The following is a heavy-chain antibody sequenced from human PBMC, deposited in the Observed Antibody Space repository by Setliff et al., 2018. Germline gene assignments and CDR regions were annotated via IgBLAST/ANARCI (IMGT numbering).Heavy chain of an antibody. V-gene: IGHV3-21*06. CDR2: ISPYSDYI. CDR1: TFTLGTYS. J-gene: IGHJ6*03. Sequence: GGSLRLSCAASTFTLGTYSMHWVRQALGKGLAWVSSISPYSDYIYYADSVKGRFTISRDNAKNSLYLQMNSLGAEDTAVYYCAKGGRGYSGWRPRHYYYMDVWGKGTTVTVSS. D-gene: IGHD5-12*01. CDR3: AKGGRGYSGWRPRHYYYMDV.